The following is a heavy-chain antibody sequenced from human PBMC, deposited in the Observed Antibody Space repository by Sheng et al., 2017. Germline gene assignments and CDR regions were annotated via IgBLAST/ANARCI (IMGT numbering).Heavy chain of an antibody. D-gene: IGHD2-2*01. V-gene: IGHV3-11*04. CDR2: ISRSGTTII. J-gene: IGHJ4*02. CDR3: VRGGAPHYQFDY. CDR1: GFTFSDYY. Sequence: QVQLVESGGGLVKPGGSLRLSCAASGFTFSDYYMSWIRQAPGKGLEWVSYISRSGTTIIYYADSVKGRFTISRDNAKNSLYLQMNSLRAEDTAVYFCVRGGAPHYQFDYWGQGTLVTVSS.